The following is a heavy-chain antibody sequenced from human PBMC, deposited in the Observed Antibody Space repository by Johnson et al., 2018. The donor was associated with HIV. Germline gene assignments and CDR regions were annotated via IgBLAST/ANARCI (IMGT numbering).Heavy chain of an antibody. CDR3: AKDRVVQSVGDAFDI. CDR1: GFTFSSYA. Sequence: VQLVESGGGVVQPGRSLRLSCAASGFTFSSYAMHWVRQAPGKGLEWVSTLTGSGDKTWYADSVKGRFTISSDNSNNTVFLHMNSLRAEDTALYYVAKDRVVQSVGDAFDIWGQGTMVTVSS. J-gene: IGHJ3*02. D-gene: IGHD2-15*01. CDR2: LTGSGDKT. V-gene: IGHV3-23*04.